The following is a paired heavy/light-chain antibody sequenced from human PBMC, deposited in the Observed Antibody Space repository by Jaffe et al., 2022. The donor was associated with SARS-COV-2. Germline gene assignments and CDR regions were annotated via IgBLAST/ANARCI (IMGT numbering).Heavy chain of an antibody. Sequence: QVQLVESGGGLVKPGGSLRLSCAASGFTFSDYYMSWIRQAPGKGLEWVSYISSSGSTIYYADSVKGRFTISRDNAKNSLYLQMNSLRAEDTAVYYCARDGPDGDYRHGPHTVYYYGMDVWGQGTTVTVSS. D-gene: IGHD4-17*01. CDR2: ISSSGSTI. CDR3: ARDGPDGDYRHGPHTVYYYGMDV. J-gene: IGHJ6*02. V-gene: IGHV3-11*01. CDR1: GFTFSDYY.
Light chain of an antibody. CDR3: NSRDSSGNLWV. CDR1: SLRSYY. CDR2: GKN. V-gene: IGLV3-19*01. Sequence: SSELTQDPAVSVALGQTVRITCQGDSLRSYYASWYQQKPGQAPVLVIYGKNNRPSGIPDRFSGSSSGNTASLTITGAQAEDEADYYCNSRDSSGNLWVFGGGTKLTVL. J-gene: IGLJ3*02.